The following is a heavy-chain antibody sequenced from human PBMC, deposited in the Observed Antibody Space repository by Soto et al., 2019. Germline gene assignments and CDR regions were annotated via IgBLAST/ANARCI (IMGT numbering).Heavy chain of an antibody. V-gene: IGHV3-7*01. CDR2: IKPDGSEK. CDR1: GLTLNIYW. D-gene: IGHD3-22*01. Sequence: EVQLVESGGGLVQPGGSLRLSCAASGLTLNIYWMTWVSQAPGKGREWVANIKPDGSEKYYVDSVKGRFTISRDNAKNSLDLQVNSLRVEDTAVYYCVRYYDGSGSNDGFQIWGQGTMVTVSS. CDR3: VRYYDGSGSNDGFQI. J-gene: IGHJ3*02.